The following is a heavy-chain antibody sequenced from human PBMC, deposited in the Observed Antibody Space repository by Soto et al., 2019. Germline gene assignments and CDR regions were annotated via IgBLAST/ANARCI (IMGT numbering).Heavy chain of an antibody. Sequence: QVQLQESGPGLVKPSQTLSLTCTVSGGSISSGGYYWSWIRQHPGKGLEWIGYIYYSGSTYYNPSLKSRITISVDTSKNQFSLKLRSVTAEDTAVYYCAISSGYADWFDPWGQGTLVTVSS. V-gene: IGHV4-31*03. CDR3: AISSGYADWFDP. J-gene: IGHJ5*02. CDR2: IYYSGST. D-gene: IGHD3-22*01. CDR1: GGSISSGGYY.